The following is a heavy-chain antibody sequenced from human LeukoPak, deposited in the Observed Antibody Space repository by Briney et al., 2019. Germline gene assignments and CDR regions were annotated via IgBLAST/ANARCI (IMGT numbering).Heavy chain of an antibody. CDR2: INSDGSST. J-gene: IGHJ3*02. V-gene: IGHV3-74*01. D-gene: IGHD2-2*01. CDR1: GFMFSSYW. CDR3: ARGPGAFDI. Sequence: GGSLRLSCVASGFMFSSYWMNWVRQAPGKGLVWVSRINSDGSSTSYADSVKGRFTISRDNAKNTLFLQMNSLRAEDTAVYYCARGPGAFDIWGQGTMVTVSS.